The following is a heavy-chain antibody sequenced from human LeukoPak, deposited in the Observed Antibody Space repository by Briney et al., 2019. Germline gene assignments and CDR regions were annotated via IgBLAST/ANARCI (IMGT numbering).Heavy chain of an antibody. CDR2: IYHSGTT. J-gene: IGHJ4*02. V-gene: IGHV4-28*01. CDR3: ARKENVYYYFDY. Sequence: SDTLSLTCAVSGYSITSSSWWGWIRQPPGKGLEWIEYIYHSGTTYYNPSLQSRVTMSVDTSKNQFSLKLSSVTAVDTAVYYCARKENVYYYFDYWGQGTLVTVSS. D-gene: IGHD3-10*01. CDR1: GYSITSSSW.